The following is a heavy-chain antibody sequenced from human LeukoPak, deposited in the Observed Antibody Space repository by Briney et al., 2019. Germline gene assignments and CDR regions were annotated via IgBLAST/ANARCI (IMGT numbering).Heavy chain of an antibody. CDR2: IKHDESEK. V-gene: IGHV3-7*01. D-gene: IGHD3-16*01. CDR1: GFSFNSDW. CDR3: TRRLDD. Sequence: GGSLRLSCAASGFSFNSDWMDWVRQAPGKGLEWVANIKHDESEKNYLDSVKGRFTISRDNAQNSLYLQMNGPKVEDTAVYYCTRRLDDWGQGTLVTVSS. J-gene: IGHJ4*02.